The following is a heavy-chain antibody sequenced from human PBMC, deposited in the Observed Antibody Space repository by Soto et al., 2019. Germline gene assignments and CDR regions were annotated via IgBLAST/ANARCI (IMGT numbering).Heavy chain of an antibody. CDR2: ISGSGGST. CDR1: GFTFSSYA. V-gene: IGHV3-23*01. Sequence: GESLKISCAASGFTFSSYAMSWVRQAPGKGLEWVSAISGSGGSTYYADSVKGRFTISRDNSKNTLYLQMNSLRAEDTAVYYCAKDGDIVVVPAKEPPFFDYWGQGTLVTVSS. J-gene: IGHJ4*02. D-gene: IGHD2-2*01. CDR3: AKDGDIVVVPAKEPPFFDY.